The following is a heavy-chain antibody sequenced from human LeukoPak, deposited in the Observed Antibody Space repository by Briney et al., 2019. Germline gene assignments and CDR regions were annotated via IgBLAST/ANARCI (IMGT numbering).Heavy chain of an antibody. CDR2: IYTSGST. Sequence: SETLSLTCTVSGDSISSFHWSWIRQPAGKGLEWIGRIYTSGSTNYNPSLKSRVTMSVDTSKNQFSLKLSSVTAADTAVYYCARGGGVEMATIDPSFDYWGQGTLVTVSS. CDR3: ARGGGVEMATIDPSFDY. V-gene: IGHV4-4*07. CDR1: GDSISSFH. D-gene: IGHD5-24*01. J-gene: IGHJ4*02.